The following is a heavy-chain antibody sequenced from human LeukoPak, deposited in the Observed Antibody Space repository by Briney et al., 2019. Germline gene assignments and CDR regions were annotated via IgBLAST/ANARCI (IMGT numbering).Heavy chain of an antibody. J-gene: IGHJ4*02. V-gene: IGHV3-23*01. CDR1: GFTFSSYA. Sequence: PGGSLRLSCAASGFTFSSYAMSWVRQAPGKGLEWVSAISGSGGSTYYADSVKGRFTISRDNSKNTLYLQMNSLRAEDTAVYYCATSRYGGKGYYFDYWGQGTLVTVSS. CDR3: ATSRYGGKGYYFDY. D-gene: IGHD4-23*01. CDR2: ISGSGGST.